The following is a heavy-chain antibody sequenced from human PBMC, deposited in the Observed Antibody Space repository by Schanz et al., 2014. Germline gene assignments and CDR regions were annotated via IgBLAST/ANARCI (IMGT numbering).Heavy chain of an antibody. CDR2: INTASGNT. Sequence: QVQLVQSGAEVKKPGASVKVSCKTSGYTFTDYPINWVRQAPGRRLEWMGWINTASGNTRYSEAFQGRVTITRDTLASTAYMEVSSLRSEDTAVYYCARGYGDSPTDFWGQGTLVTVSS. CDR3: ARGYGDSPTDF. J-gene: IGHJ4*02. CDR1: GYTFTDYP. D-gene: IGHD4-17*01. V-gene: IGHV1-3*04.